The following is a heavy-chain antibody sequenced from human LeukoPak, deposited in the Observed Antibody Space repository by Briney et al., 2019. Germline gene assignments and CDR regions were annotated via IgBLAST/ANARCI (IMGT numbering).Heavy chain of an antibody. CDR1: EGTINNFA. CDR3: ARDREISARPGGWFDP. D-gene: IGHD6-6*01. CDR2: LSPVLA. J-gene: IGHJ5*02. V-gene: IGHV1-69*13. Sequence: SVKVSCKVAEGTINNFAISWVRQAPGQGLEWMGGLSPVLATYAQKFQGRVTITADESTDTVYMELGSLTSEDTATYFCARDREISARPGGWFDPWGQGTLVTVSS.